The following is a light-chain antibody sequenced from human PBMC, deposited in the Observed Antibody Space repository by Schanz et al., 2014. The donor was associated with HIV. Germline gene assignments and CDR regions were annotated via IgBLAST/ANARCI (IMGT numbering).Light chain of an antibody. Sequence: EIVLTQSPGSLSLSPGGRATLSCGASQRLSSSYLAWYQQKPGQAPRLLIYGTSTRATGIPARFSGSGSGTEFTLTSSSLQSEDFAVYYCQQYSDWAPSTFGQGTKLEIK. CDR2: GTS. V-gene: IGKV3-15*01. J-gene: IGKJ2*01. CDR3: QQYSDWAPST. CDR1: QRLSSSY.